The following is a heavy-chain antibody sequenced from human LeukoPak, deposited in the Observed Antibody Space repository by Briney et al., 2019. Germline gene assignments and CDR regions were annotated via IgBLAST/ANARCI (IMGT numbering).Heavy chain of an antibody. J-gene: IGHJ4*02. CDR3: ARARVHSSSWYRRVGYDY. Sequence: SSETLSLTCAVYGGSFSGYYWSWIRQPPGKGLEWIGEINHSGSTNYNPSLKSRVTISVDTSKNQFSLKPSSVTAADTAVYYCARARVHSSSWYRRVGYDYWGQGTLVTVSS. V-gene: IGHV4-34*01. CDR1: GGSFSGYY. D-gene: IGHD6-13*01. CDR2: INHSGST.